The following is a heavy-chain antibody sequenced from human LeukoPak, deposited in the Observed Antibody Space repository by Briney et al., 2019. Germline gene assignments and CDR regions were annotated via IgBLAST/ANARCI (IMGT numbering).Heavy chain of an antibody. J-gene: IGHJ4*02. V-gene: IGHV1-24*01. CDR2: FDPEDGET. D-gene: IGHD1-26*01. Sequence: GASVKVSCKVSGYTLTVLSMHWVRQAPGKGLEWMGGFDPEDGETIYAQKFQGRVTMTEDTSTDTAYMELSSLRSEDTAVYYCATDFPPRYSGSYYAVYWGQGTLVTASS. CDR3: ATDFPPRYSGSYYAVY. CDR1: GYTLTVLS.